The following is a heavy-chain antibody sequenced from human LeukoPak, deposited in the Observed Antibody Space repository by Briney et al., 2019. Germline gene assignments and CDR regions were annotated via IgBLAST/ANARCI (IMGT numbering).Heavy chain of an antibody. CDR2: INAGNGNT. J-gene: IGHJ5*02. V-gene: IGHV1-3*01. Sequence: ASVKVSCKASGYTFTSYAMHWVRQAPGQRLEWMGWINAGNGNTKYSQKFQGRVTITRDTSASTVYMELSSLRSEDTAVYYCARMEIKLVRYWFDPWGQGTLVTVSS. D-gene: IGHD6-6*01. CDR1: GYTFTSYA. CDR3: ARMEIKLVRYWFDP.